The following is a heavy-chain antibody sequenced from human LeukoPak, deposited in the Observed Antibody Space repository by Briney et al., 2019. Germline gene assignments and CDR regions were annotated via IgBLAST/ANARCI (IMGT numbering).Heavy chain of an antibody. J-gene: IGHJ3*02. D-gene: IGHD2-21*02. Sequence: SETLSLTCTVSGGSISTYYWSWIRQPPEKGLEWIGYIYYSGSTNYSPSLESRVTMSVDTSKNQFSLKLSSVTAADTAVYYCASVMTRDAFDIWGQGTMVIVSS. CDR2: IYYSGST. V-gene: IGHV4-59*01. CDR1: GGSISTYY. CDR3: ASVMTRDAFDI.